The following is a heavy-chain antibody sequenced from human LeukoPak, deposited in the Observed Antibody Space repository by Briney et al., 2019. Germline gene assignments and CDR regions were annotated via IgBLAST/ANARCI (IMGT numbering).Heavy chain of an antibody. CDR3: ARGGYGDYVMAY. D-gene: IGHD4-17*01. Sequence: GASVNVSCKASGGTFSSYAISWVRQAPGQGLEWMGGIIPIFGTANYAQKFQGRVTITADESTSTAYMELSSLRSEDTAVYYYARGGYGDYVMAYWGQGTLVTVSS. J-gene: IGHJ4*02. CDR1: GGTFSSYA. V-gene: IGHV1-69*13. CDR2: IIPIFGTA.